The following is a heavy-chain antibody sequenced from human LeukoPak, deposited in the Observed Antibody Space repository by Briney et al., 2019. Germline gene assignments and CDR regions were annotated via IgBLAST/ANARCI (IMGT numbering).Heavy chain of an antibody. J-gene: IGHJ4*02. Sequence: ASVKVSCKASGYTFTGYYMHWVRQAPGQGLEWMGRINPNSGGTNYAQKFQGRVTMTRDTSISTAYMELSRLRSDDTAVYYCASLSTTGTIPSLGDYWGQGTLVTVSS. CDR1: GYTFTGYY. V-gene: IGHV1-2*06. CDR2: INPNSGGT. CDR3: ASLSTTGTIPSLGDY. D-gene: IGHD1-1*01.